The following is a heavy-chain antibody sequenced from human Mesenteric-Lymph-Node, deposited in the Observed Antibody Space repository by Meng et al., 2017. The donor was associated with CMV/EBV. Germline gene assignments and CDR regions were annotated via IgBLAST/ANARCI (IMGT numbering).Heavy chain of an antibody. D-gene: IGHD4-11*01. CDR3: ARDVPLQGVFRYGMDV. V-gene: IGHV1-18*01. CDR1: GYIFSSYG. J-gene: IGHJ6*02. Sequence: ASVKVSCKTSGYIFSSYGLSWVRQAPGQGLEWMGCISTYNGDTNHAQKFQGRVTMTTDTSTSTAYMELRSLRSDDTAVYYCARDVPLQGVFRYGMDVWGQGTTVTVSS. CDR2: ISTYNGDT.